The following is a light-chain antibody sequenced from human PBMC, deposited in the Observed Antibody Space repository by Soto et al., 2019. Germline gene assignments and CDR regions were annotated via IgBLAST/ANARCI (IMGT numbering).Light chain of an antibody. CDR2: EAS. Sequence: QSALTQPASVSGTPGQSITISCTGTISDIGGYNYVSWYQQHPGRAPRLLIYEASYRPSGVSHRFSGSKFGNTASLTISGLQAEDEADYHCSSYSSGSTLYVFGTGTKVTVL. CDR3: SSYSSGSTLYV. V-gene: IGLV2-14*01. CDR1: ISDIGGYNY. J-gene: IGLJ1*01.